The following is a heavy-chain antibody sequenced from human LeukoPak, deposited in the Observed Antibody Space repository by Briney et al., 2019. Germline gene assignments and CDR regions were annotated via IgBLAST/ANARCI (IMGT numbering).Heavy chain of an antibody. CDR1: GYTFTSYG. CDR3: ARDWIIRTREDCFDH. V-gene: IGHV1-18*01. Sequence: ASVKVSCKSSGYTFTSYGISWVRQAPGQGLEWMGWVSGYNDDTNYAQKFQGRVTMTTDTSTNTAYMELRSLRSDDTAVYYCARDWIIRTREDCFDHWGQGTPVTVSS. J-gene: IGHJ5*02. CDR2: VSGYNDDT. D-gene: IGHD1-20*01.